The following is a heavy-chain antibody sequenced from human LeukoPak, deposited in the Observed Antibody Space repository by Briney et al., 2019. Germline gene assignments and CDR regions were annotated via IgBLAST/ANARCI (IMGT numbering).Heavy chain of an antibody. J-gene: IGHJ4*02. CDR1: GGSISTYY. Sequence: SETLSLTCTVSGGSISTYYWNWIRQPPGKGLEWIGYIYYSGTTNYNPSLKSRVSISVDTSKNQFSLKLSSVTAADTAVYYCARDRGTGRLRLGELSLFGLGSPYYFDYWGQGTLVTVSS. D-gene: IGHD3-16*02. V-gene: IGHV4-59*12. CDR3: ARDRGTGRLRLGELSLFGLGSPYYFDY. CDR2: IYYSGTT.